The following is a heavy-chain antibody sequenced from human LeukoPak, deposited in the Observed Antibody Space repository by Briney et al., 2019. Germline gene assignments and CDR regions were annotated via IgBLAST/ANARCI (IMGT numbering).Heavy chain of an antibody. CDR2: IWYDGSNK. J-gene: IGHJ5*02. CDR1: GFTFSSSD. V-gene: IGHV3-33*01. D-gene: IGHD1-1*01. Sequence: GGSLRLSCAASGFTFSSSDMHWVRQAPGKGLEWVAVIWYDGSNKEYAESVKGRFTISRDNSKNTLYLQMNSLRDEDTAVYYCARDQGTSTTAPKRKGRFDPWGQGTLVTVSS. CDR3: ARDQGTSTTAPKRKGRFDP.